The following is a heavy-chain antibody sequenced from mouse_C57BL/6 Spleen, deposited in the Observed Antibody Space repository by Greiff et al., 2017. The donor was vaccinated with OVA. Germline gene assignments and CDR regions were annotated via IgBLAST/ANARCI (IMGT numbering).Heavy chain of an antibody. J-gene: IGHJ1*03. CDR3: ARTLHYYGSSYWYFDV. V-gene: IGHV8-12*01. CDR1: GFSLSTSGMG. D-gene: IGHD1-1*01. Sequence: QVTLKVSGPGILQSSQTLSLTCSFSGFSLSTSGMGVSWIRQPSGKGLEWLAHIYWDDDKRYNPSLKSRLTISKDTSRNQVFLKITSVDTADTATYYCARTLHYYGSSYWYFDVWGTGTTVTVSS. CDR2: IYWDDDK.